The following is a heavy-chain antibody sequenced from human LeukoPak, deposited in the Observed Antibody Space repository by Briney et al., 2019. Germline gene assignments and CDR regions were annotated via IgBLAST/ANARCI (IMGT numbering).Heavy chain of an antibody. V-gene: IGHV5-10-1*01. CDR1: GYSFTSYW. D-gene: IGHD1-1*01. J-gene: IGHJ4*02. CDR2: IDPSDSYT. Sequence: GESLKISCKGSGYSFTSYWISWVCQMPGKGLEWIGRIDPSDSYTNYSPSFQGHVTISADKSISTAYLQWSSLKASDTAMYYCARLNWNDVGFDYWGQGTLVTVSS. CDR3: ARLNWNDVGFDY.